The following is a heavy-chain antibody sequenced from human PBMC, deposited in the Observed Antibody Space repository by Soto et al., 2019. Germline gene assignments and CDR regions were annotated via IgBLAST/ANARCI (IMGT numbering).Heavy chain of an antibody. CDR2: ISSSSSYI. Sequence: TVVSLILWYAASEVHFGSYIMNLVRQTPGKWLEWVSSISSSSSYIYYADSVKGRFTISRDNAKNSLYLQMNSLRAEDTAVYYCARPARVVVAATYYFDYWGQGTLVTVSS. J-gene: IGHJ4*02. CDR1: EVHFGSYI. V-gene: IGHV3-21*01. CDR3: ARPARVVVAATYYFDY. D-gene: IGHD2-15*01.